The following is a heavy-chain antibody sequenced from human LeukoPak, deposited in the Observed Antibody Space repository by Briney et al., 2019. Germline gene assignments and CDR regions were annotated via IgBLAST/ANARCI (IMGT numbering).Heavy chain of an antibody. V-gene: IGHV1-69*01. Sequence: GSSVKVSCKASGGTSSSYAISWVRQAPGQGLEWMGGIIPIFGTANYAQKFQGRVTITADESTSTAYMELSSLRSEDTAVYYCANLKGGLPFDPWGQGTLVTVSS. CDR1: GGTSSSYA. D-gene: IGHD5/OR15-5a*01. CDR3: ANLKGGLPFDP. J-gene: IGHJ5*02. CDR2: IIPIFGTA.